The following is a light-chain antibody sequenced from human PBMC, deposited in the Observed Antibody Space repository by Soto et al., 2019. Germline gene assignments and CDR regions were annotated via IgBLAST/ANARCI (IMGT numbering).Light chain of an antibody. CDR3: QKYNTWPLT. Sequence: ETVMTQSPATLSVSPGERPTLSCRASQSVSINLAWYQQKPGQAPRLLIYDASTRAPGIPARFSGSGSGTEFTLTISSLQSEDFAVYYCQKYNTWPLTFGPGTKVDIK. CDR2: DAS. V-gene: IGKV3-15*01. J-gene: IGKJ3*01. CDR1: QSVSIN.